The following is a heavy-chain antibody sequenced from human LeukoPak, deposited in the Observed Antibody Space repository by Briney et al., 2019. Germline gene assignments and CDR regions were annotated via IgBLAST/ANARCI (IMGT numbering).Heavy chain of an antibody. CDR3: ARGPERPVFGPPDWIDP. D-gene: IGHD3-16*01. Sequence: GGSLRLSCTASGXTVGNNYMSWLRQPPGKGLECVSLIYSGGNTLYADSVKGRFTISRDTSKNTLYLQMNRLRVEDTAVYYCARGPERPVFGPPDWIDPRGQGTLVTVSS. V-gene: IGHV3-66*01. J-gene: IGHJ5*02. CDR2: IYSGGNT. CDR1: GXTVGNNY.